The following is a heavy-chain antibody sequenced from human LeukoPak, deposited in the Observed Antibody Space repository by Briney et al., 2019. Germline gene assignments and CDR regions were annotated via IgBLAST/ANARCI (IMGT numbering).Heavy chain of an antibody. CDR1: GYTFTGYY. CDR3: ARDHGYSGYLDAFDV. CDR2: INPNSGDT. V-gene: IGHV1-2*02. D-gene: IGHD5-12*01. J-gene: IGHJ3*01. Sequence: ASVKVSCKASGYTFTGYYMHWIRQAPGQGLECMGWINPNSGDTIHAQRFQGRVTMTRDTSISTAYMELSRLRSDDTAVYYCARDHGYSGYLDAFDVWGQGTMVTVSS.